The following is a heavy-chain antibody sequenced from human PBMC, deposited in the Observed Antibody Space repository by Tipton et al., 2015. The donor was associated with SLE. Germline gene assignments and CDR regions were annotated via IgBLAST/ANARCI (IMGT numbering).Heavy chain of an antibody. CDR2: IYHNGAT. V-gene: IGHV4-59*01. Sequence: TLSLTFSVSGVSISGYYCSWIRQPPGKGLEWVGFIYHNGATKYNPSLKNRLSISIDTTKNQFSLKPTSVTAADSAVYYCTRGHFNSGTFPYYNYYYYMDVWGKGTAVTVSS. CDR3: TRGHFNSGTFPYYNYYYYMDV. D-gene: IGHD3-10*01. CDR1: GVSISGYY. J-gene: IGHJ6*03.